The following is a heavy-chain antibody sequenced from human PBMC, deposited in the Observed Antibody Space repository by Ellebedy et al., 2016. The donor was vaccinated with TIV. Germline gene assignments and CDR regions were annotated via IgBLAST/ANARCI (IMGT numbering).Heavy chain of an antibody. Sequence: ASVKVSCKASGYTFTSYIISWVRQVPGQRPEWMGWISAYTGETNFAQNFHGRVTLTTDTSTSTTYMELRSLKSDDTAIYYCARDMVQGVVARYLWFDYWGQGTRVTVSS. J-gene: IGHJ4*02. D-gene: IGHD2-21*01. CDR3: ARDMVQGVVARYLWFDY. CDR2: ISAYTGET. CDR1: GYTFTSYI. V-gene: IGHV1-18*01.